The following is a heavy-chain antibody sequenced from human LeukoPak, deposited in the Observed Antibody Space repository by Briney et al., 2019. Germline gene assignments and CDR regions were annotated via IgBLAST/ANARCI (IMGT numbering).Heavy chain of an antibody. V-gene: IGHV3-48*02. CDR3: ARVGGTGDGVY. Sequence: GGSLRLSCAASGFPFSSYSMNWVRQAPGKGLEWVSYISSDSRTIYYADSVKGRFTISRDNAKNSLYLQMKSLRDEDTAVYYCARVGGTGDGVYWGQGTLVTVSS. D-gene: IGHD7-27*01. CDR1: GFPFSSYS. J-gene: IGHJ4*02. CDR2: ISSDSRTI.